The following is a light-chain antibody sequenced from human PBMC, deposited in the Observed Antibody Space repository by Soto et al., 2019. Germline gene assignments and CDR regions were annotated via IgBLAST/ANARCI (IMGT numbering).Light chain of an antibody. V-gene: IGKV1-5*03. CDR1: QSIISY. CDR2: KAS. J-gene: IGKJ5*01. Sequence: IRMTQSPSSLSASTGDRVTITCRASQSIISYLNWYQQKPGKAPKLLIYKASSLESGVPSRFSGSGSGTEFTLTINSLQADDFATYYCQQHNSFSITFGQGTRLEIK. CDR3: QQHNSFSIT.